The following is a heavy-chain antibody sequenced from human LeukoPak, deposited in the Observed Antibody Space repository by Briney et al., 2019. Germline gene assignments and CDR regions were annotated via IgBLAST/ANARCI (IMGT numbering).Heavy chain of an antibody. CDR1: GYTFTSYY. Sequence: GASVKVSCKASGYTFTSYYMHWVRQAPGQGLEWMGIINPSGGSTSYAQKFQGRVTMTRDTSTSTVYMELSSLRSEDTAVYYCAREPGSGAWIQLWLSPGYFDYWGQGTLVTVSS. J-gene: IGHJ4*02. CDR3: AREPGSGAWIQLWLSPGYFDY. CDR2: INPSGGST. D-gene: IGHD5-18*01. V-gene: IGHV1-46*01.